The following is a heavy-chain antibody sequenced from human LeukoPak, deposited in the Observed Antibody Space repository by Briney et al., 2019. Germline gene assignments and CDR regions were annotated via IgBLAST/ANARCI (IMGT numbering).Heavy chain of an antibody. CDR2: LYRGGSA. CDR1: GFSVSDAN. Sequence: GGSLRLSCVASGFSVSDANMAWVRQAPAKGLVWLSVLYRGGSAFYEDSVSVRFTISRDESLNMIYLQMKSLRAEDTGVYYCARDFVLGRGAAPGGRSHFYSGLDVWGQGTTVTVSS. CDR3: ARDFVLGRGAAPGGRSHFYSGLDV. D-gene: IGHD3-10*01. J-gene: IGHJ6*02. V-gene: IGHV3-66*01.